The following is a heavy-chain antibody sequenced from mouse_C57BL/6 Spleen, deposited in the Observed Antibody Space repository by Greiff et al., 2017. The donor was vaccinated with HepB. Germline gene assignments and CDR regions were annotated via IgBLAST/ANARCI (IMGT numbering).Heavy chain of an antibody. J-gene: IGHJ3*01. V-gene: IGHV1-52*01. Sequence: QVQLQQPGAELVRPGSSVKLSCKASGYTFTSYWMHWVKQRPIQGLEWIGNIDPSDSETHYNQKFKDKATLTVDKSSSTAYMQLSSLTSEDSAVYHCARGDYDGRPWFAYWGQGTLVTVSA. CDR2: IDPSDSET. D-gene: IGHD2-4*01. CDR3: ARGDYDGRPWFAY. CDR1: GYTFTSYW.